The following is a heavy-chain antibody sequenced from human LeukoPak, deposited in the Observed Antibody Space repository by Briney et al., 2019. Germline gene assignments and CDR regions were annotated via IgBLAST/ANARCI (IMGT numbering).Heavy chain of an antibody. CDR2: IYYSGST. CDR1: GDSIYSSVYY. Sequence: SETLSLTCTVSGDSIYSSVYYWGWIRQPPGKGLEWIGSIYYSGSTYYNPSLKSRVTISVDTSKNQFSLKLSSVTAADTAVYYCARRIAVAGTSHFDYWGQGTLVTVSS. J-gene: IGHJ4*02. CDR3: ARRIAVAGTSHFDY. D-gene: IGHD6-19*01. V-gene: IGHV4-39*01.